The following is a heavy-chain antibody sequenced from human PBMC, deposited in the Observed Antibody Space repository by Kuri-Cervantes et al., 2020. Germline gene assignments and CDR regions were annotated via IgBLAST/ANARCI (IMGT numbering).Heavy chain of an antibody. Sequence: SETLSLTCTVSGGSITNFYWSWIRQPPGRGLEWIGEIYHSGSTNYNPSLKSRVTISVDKSKNQFSLKLSSVTAADTAVYYCARGDYGDSFDYWGQGTLVTVSS. V-gene: IGHV4-59*01. CDR3: ARGDYGDSFDY. CDR2: IYHSGST. J-gene: IGHJ4*02. D-gene: IGHD4-17*01. CDR1: GGSITNFY.